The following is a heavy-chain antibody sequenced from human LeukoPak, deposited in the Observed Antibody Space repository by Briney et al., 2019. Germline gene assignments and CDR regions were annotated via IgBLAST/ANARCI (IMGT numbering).Heavy chain of an antibody. Sequence: GGSLRLSCAASGFTFSSFAMHWVRQAPGKGLEWVAVISYGGSNKYYADSAKGRFTISRDNSKNTLYVQMNSLRGEDTAVYYCARGQRDIVVVTAPYYFDYWGQGTLVTVSS. CDR1: GFTFSSFA. CDR3: ARGQRDIVVVTAPYYFDY. D-gene: IGHD2-21*02. CDR2: ISYGGSNK. J-gene: IGHJ4*02. V-gene: IGHV3-30-3*01.